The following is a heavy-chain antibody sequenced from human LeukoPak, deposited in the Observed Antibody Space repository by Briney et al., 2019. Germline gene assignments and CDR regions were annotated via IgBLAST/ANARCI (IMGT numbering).Heavy chain of an antibody. CDR1: GFTFSSSA. CDR3: ARDSGNYLDAFDI. D-gene: IGHD1-7*01. V-gene: IGHV3-20*04. Sequence: GGSLRLSCAASGFTFSSSAMSWVRQAPGKGLEWVSGISWNGGSTGYAGSVKGRFTISRDNAKNSLYLQMNSLRAEDTAVYYCARDSGNYLDAFDIWGQGTMVTVSS. J-gene: IGHJ3*02. CDR2: ISWNGGST.